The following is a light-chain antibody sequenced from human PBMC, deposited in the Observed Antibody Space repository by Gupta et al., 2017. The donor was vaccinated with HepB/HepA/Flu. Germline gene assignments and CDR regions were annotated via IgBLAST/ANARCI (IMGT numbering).Light chain of an antibody. CDR1: QDISGW. CDR2: KGS. J-gene: IGKJ3*01. V-gene: IGKV1-5*03. CDR3: QQYNNHMIT. Sequence: IQMTQYTSTLSASVGDRVTITCRASQDISGWLAWYQHKPGNAPKLLIYKGSTLESGVPSRFSCSGSGTEFLLTITSLQPDDFATYYFQQYNNHMITFGHGTKVDFK.